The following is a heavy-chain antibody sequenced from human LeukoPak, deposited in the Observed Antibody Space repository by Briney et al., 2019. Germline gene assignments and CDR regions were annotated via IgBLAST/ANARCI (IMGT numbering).Heavy chain of an antibody. CDR3: ARRSWYSYYYYYMDV. Sequence: ASVKVSCKASGYTFTSYGISWVRQAPGLGLEWMGWISTYHGNTNYAQKLQGRVTMTTDTSTSTAYMELRSLRSDDTAVYYCARRSWYSYYYYYMDVWGKGTTVTVSS. D-gene: IGHD6-13*01. CDR2: ISTYHGNT. CDR1: GYTFTSYG. V-gene: IGHV1-18*01. J-gene: IGHJ6*03.